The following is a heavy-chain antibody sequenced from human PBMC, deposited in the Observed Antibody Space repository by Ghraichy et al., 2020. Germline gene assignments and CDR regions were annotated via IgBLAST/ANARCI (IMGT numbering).Heavy chain of an antibody. CDR2: INHGGNT. CDR3: ATGRYGGKYFDY. Sequence: LSLTCEVSGISFSGYYWSWIRQSPGKGLEWIGEINHGGNTNYNPSLKSRVSISVDTSKNQFSLKLSSVTAADTAVYYCATGRYGGKYFDYWGPGTLLTGSS. D-gene: IGHD4-23*01. CDR1: GISFSGYY. J-gene: IGHJ4*02. V-gene: IGHV4-34*01.